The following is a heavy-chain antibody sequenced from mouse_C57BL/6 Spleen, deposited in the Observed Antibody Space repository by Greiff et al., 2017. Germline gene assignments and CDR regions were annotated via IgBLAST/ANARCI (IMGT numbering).Heavy chain of an antibody. D-gene: IGHD6-1*01. CDR3: AREAGSPYYYAMDD. Sequence: QVQLQQPGAELVKPGASVKLSCKASGYTFTSYWMHWVKQRPGRGLEWIGRIDPNSGGTKYNEKVKSKATLTVDKPSSTAYMQLSSLTSEDSAVYYCAREAGSPYYYAMDDWGQGTSVTVSS. V-gene: IGHV1-72*01. CDR1: GYTFTSYW. CDR2: IDPNSGGT. J-gene: IGHJ4*01.